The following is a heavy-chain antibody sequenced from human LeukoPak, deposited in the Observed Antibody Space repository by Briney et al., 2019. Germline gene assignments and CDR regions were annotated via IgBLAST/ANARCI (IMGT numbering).Heavy chain of an antibody. CDR1: GFSFSGHW. V-gene: IGHV3-74*01. CDR3: ARGPNSNWSGLDF. CDR2: ISPTGSTT. Sequence: GGSLRLSCTASGFSFSGHWMHWARQLPGKGLVWVSRISPTGSTTSYADSVKGRFTVSRDNAKNTLYLQVSNLRAEDTAVYYCARGPNSNWSGLDFWGQGTLLTVSS. J-gene: IGHJ4*02. D-gene: IGHD6-6*01.